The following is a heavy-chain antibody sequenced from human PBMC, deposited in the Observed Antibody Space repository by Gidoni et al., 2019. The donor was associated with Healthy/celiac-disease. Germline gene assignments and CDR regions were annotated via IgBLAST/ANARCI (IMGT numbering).Heavy chain of an antibody. J-gene: IGHJ4*02. D-gene: IGHD3-3*01. V-gene: IGHV4-4*02. Sequence: QVQLQESGPGLVKPSGTLSLTCAVSGGSIRSSHWWSWVRQPPGKGLEWIGEINHSGSTNYNPSLKSRVTISVDKSKNQFSLKLSSVTAADTAVYYCARATEYDFWSGPTYYFDYWGQGTLVTVSS. CDR3: ARATEYDFWSGPTYYFDY. CDR2: INHSGST. CDR1: GGSIRSSHW.